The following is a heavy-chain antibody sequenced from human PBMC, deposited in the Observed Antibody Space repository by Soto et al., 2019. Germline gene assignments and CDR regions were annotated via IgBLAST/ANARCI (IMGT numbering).Heavy chain of an antibody. CDR2: IKQDGSEK. V-gene: IGHV3-7*03. J-gene: IGHJ4*02. D-gene: IGHD2-21*02. CDR3: ARAYCGGDCSMVGL. Sequence: GSLRLSCAASGFTFSSYWMSWVRQAPGKGLEWVANIKQDGSEKYYVDSVKGRFTISRDNAKNSLYLQMNSLRAEDTAVYYCARAYCGGDCSMVGLWGQGTLVTVSS. CDR1: GFTFSSYW.